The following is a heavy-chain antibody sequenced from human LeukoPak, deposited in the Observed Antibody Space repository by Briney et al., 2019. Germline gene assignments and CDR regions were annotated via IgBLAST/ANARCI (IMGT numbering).Heavy chain of an antibody. CDR2: IYPGDSDT. CDR1: GYSFTSYW. V-gene: IGHV5-51*01. Sequence: AGESLKISCKGSGYSFTSYWIGWVRQTPGKGLEWMGIIYPGDSDTRYSPSFQGQVTISADKSISTAYLQWSSLKASDTAMYYCARLVYSSSWTSNWFDPWGQGTLVTVSS. D-gene: IGHD6-13*01. CDR3: ARLVYSSSWTSNWFDP. J-gene: IGHJ5*02.